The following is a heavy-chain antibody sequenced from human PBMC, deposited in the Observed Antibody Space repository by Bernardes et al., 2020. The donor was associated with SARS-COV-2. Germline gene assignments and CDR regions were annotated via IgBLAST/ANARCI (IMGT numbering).Heavy chain of an antibody. CDR3: ARRIAAAGTANDYGMDV. D-gene: IGHD6-13*01. J-gene: IGHJ6*02. CDR2: IYYSGST. CDR1: GGSISSYY. V-gene: IGHV4-59*08. Sequence: SETLSLTCTVSGGSISSYYWSWIRQPPGKGLEWIGYIYYSGSTNYNPSLKSRVTISVDTSKNQFSLKLSSVTAADTAVYYCARRIAAAGTANDYGMDVWGQGTTVTVSS.